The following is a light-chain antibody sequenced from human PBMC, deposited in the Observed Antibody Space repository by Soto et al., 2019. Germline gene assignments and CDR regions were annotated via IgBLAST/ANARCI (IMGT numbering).Light chain of an antibody. CDR3: SSYTTSSTYV. J-gene: IGLJ1*01. CDR1: SSDVGAYNY. CDR2: DVS. V-gene: IGLV2-14*03. Sequence: QSVLTQAASVSGSPGQSITISCTGSSSDVGAYNYVSWYQHHPGKAPKLMIYDVSNRPSGISNRFSGSKSGNTASLTISWLQAEDEADYYCSSYTTSSTYVFGTGTKVTVL.